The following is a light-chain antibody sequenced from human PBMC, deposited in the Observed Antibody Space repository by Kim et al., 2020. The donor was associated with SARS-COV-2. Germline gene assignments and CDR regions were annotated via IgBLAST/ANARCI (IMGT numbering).Light chain of an antibody. J-gene: IGLJ3*02. CDR3: NSRDSSGNPRWV. CDR2: GKN. Sequence: SELTQDPAVSVALGQTVRITCQGDSLRSYYASWYQQKPGQAPVLVIYGKNNRPSGIPDRFSGSSSGNTASLTITGAQAEDEADYYCNSRDSSGNPRWVFGGGTQLTVL. V-gene: IGLV3-19*01. CDR1: SLRSYY.